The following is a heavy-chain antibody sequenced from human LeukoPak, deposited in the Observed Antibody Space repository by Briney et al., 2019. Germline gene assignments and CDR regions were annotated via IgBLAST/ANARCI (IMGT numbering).Heavy chain of an antibody. CDR2: IKQDGSEK. CDR1: GFTFSSYW. J-gene: IGHJ6*04. D-gene: IGHD3-10*01. Sequence: LAGGSLRLSCAASGFTFSSYWMSWVRQAPGKGLEWVANIKQDGSEKYYVDSVKGRFTISRDNAKNSLYLQMNSLRAEDKAVYYCARDRITMVRGAILPHLYYGMDVWGKGTTVTVSS. V-gene: IGHV3-7*03. CDR3: ARDRITMVRGAILPHLYYGMDV.